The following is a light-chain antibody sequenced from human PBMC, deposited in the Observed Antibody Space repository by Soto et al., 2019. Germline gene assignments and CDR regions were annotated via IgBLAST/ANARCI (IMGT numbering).Light chain of an antibody. CDR1: SSDVGGYYK. Sequence: QSVLTQPPSASGSPGQSVTISCTGTSSDVGGYYKVSWYQHQPGKAPKLMIYEVSKRPSGVPDRFSGSKSGRTASLTVSGLQAEDEADYYCSSYGGSNNLVFGGGTKVTVL. CDR2: EVS. CDR3: SSYGGSNNLV. J-gene: IGLJ2*01. V-gene: IGLV2-8*01.